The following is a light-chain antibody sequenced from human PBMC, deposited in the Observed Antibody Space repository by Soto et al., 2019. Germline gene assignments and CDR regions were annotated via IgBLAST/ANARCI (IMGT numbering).Light chain of an antibody. V-gene: IGKV2-30*02. CDR2: KVS. J-gene: IGKJ2*01. CDR3: MQGTQWPYT. CDR1: QSLVHSDGNSY. Sequence: DVLMTQSPLSLPVTLGQPASVSCRSSQSLVHSDGNSYLSWFQQRPGQSPRRLIYKVSNRDSGVQDRFSGSGSDTDFTLKISRVEAEDVGVYYCMQGTQWPYTFGQGTQLEIK.